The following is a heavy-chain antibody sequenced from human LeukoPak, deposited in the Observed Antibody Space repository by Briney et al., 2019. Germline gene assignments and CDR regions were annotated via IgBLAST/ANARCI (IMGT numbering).Heavy chain of an antibody. J-gene: IGHJ6*02. CDR3: ARGHYYGSGSYYWALYYYYGMDV. CDR2: ISYDGSNK. Sequence: PRGSLRLSCAASGFTFSSYAMHWVRQAPGKGLEWVAVISYDGSNKYYADSVKGRFTISRDNSKNTLYLQMNSLGGEDTAVYYCARGHYYGSGSYYWALYYYYGMDVWGQGTTVTVSS. CDR1: GFTFSSYA. V-gene: IGHV3-30-3*01. D-gene: IGHD3-10*01.